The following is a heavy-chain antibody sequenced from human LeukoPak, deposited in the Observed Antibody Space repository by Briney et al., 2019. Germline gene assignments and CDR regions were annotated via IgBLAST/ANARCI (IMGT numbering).Heavy chain of an antibody. Sequence: PSETLSLTCTVSGGSISSYYWSWTRQPPGKGLEWIGYIYYSGSTNYNPSLKSRVTISVDTSKNQFSLKLSSVTAADTAVYYCARAEVATGLFYFDYWGQGTLVTVSS. V-gene: IGHV4-59*01. D-gene: IGHD1-14*01. CDR1: GGSISSYY. J-gene: IGHJ4*02. CDR2: IYYSGST. CDR3: ARAEVATGLFYFDY.